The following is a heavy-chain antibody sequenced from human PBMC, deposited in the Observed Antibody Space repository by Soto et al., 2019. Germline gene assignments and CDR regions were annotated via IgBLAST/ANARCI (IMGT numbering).Heavy chain of an antibody. D-gene: IGHD2-15*01. Sequence: SLSCRLCSGAITVAYYWNWISQHPGKGLEWIGSIHYRGSTYYNPSLKTRITISLDRSNNQFSLNLSSVTAADTAVYYCARVRDSFGLDVWAQGTTVTV. CDR3: ARVRDSFGLDV. CDR1: SGAITVAYY. J-gene: IGHJ6*02. V-gene: IGHV4-31*03. CDR2: IHYRGST.